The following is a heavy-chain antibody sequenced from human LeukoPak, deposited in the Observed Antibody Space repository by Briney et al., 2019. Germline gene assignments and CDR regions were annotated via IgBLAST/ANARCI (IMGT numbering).Heavy chain of an antibody. Sequence: SETLSLTCAVYGGSFSGYYWSWIRQPPGKGLEWIGEINHSGSTNYNPSLKSRVTISVDTSKNQFSLKLSSVTAADTAVYYCARLSVRGVIYQRYYMDVWGKGTTVTVSS. V-gene: IGHV4-34*01. J-gene: IGHJ6*03. D-gene: IGHD3-10*01. CDR2: INHSGST. CDR1: GGSFSGYY. CDR3: ARLSVRGVIYQRYYMDV.